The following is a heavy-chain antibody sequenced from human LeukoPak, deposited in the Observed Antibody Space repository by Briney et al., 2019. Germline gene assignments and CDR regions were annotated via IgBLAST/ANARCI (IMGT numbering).Heavy chain of an antibody. Sequence: GGSLRLSCAASGFTFSSYAMHWVRQAPGKGLEWVAFIRYDGSNKYYADSVKGRFTISRDNSKNTLYLQMNSLRAEDTAVYYCAKIYDFWSGYESPYNWGQGTLVTVSS. V-gene: IGHV3-30*02. CDR3: AKIYDFWSGYESPYN. D-gene: IGHD3-3*01. CDR2: IRYDGSNK. CDR1: GFTFSSYA. J-gene: IGHJ4*02.